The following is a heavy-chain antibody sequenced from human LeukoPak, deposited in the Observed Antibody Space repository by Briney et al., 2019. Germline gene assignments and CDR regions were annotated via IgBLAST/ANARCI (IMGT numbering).Heavy chain of an antibody. CDR1: GGTFSSYA. V-gene: IGHV1-69*13. J-gene: IGHJ4*02. D-gene: IGHD3-3*01. CDR3: ARGRITIFGVVIIDYFDY. CDR2: IIPIFGTA. Sequence: SVKVSCKASGGTFSSYAISWVRQAPGQGLEWMGGIIPIFGTANYAQKFQGRVTITADESTSTAYMELSSLRSEDTAVYYCARGRITIFGVVIIDYFDYWGQGTLVTVSS.